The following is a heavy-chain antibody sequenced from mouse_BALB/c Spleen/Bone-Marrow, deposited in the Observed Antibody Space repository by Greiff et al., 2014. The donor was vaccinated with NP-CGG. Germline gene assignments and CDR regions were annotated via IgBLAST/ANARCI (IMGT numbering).Heavy chain of an antibody. CDR2: IPPGSGTT. Sequence: DLVKPGASVKLSCKASGYTFTSYWINWIKQRPGQGLEWIGRIPPGSGTTYYNEMFKGKATLTVDTSSTTAYIQFSSLSSEDSAVYFCARGSYYYGSSSPWFAYWGQGTLVTASA. V-gene: IGHV1S41*01. D-gene: IGHD1-1*01. CDR3: ARGSYYYGSSSPWFAY. J-gene: IGHJ3*01. CDR1: GYTFTSYW.